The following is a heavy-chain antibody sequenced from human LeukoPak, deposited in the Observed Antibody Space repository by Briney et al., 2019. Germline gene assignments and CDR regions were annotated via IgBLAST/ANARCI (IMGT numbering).Heavy chain of an antibody. CDR3: ARGQKNPYYDTPSGTYDY. CDR2: ISSSSYI. D-gene: IGHD3-22*01. Sequence: GGSLRLSCAASGFTFSSYSMNWVRQAPGKGLEWVSSISSSSYIYYADSVKGRFTISRDNAKNSLYLQMNSLRAEDTAVYYCARGQKNPYYDTPSGTYDYWGQGTLVTVSS. J-gene: IGHJ4*02. V-gene: IGHV3-21*01. CDR1: GFTFSSYS.